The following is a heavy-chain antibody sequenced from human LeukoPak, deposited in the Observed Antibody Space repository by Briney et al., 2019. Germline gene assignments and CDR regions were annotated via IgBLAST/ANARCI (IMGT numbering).Heavy chain of an antibody. CDR3: ARDYGGHYFDY. J-gene: IGHJ4*02. Sequence: SETLSLTCAVSGYSISSGYYWGWIRQPPGKGLEWIGSIYHSGSTYHNPSLKSRVTISVDTSKNQFSLKLSSVTAADTAVYYCARDYGGHYFDYWGQGTLVTVSS. D-gene: IGHD4-17*01. V-gene: IGHV4-38-2*01. CDR2: IYHSGST. CDR1: GYSISSGYY.